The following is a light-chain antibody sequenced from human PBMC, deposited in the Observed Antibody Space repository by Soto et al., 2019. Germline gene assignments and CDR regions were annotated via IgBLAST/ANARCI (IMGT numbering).Light chain of an antibody. CDR1: QSVGSD. J-gene: IGKJ1*01. CDR2: DAS. V-gene: IGKV3-15*01. CDR3: QQYDNWPRT. Sequence: EKVMTQSPATLSVSPGERATLSCRASQSVGSDSAWYQQKPGQPPRLLIYDASTRATGIPSRFSGSGSGTEFTLTISSLKSEDFAVYYCQQYDNWPRTFGQGTKVDIK.